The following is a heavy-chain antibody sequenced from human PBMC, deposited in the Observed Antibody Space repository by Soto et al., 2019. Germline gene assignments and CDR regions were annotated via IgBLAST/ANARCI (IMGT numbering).Heavy chain of an antibody. D-gene: IGHD7-27*01. V-gene: IGHV1-18*04. J-gene: IGHJ6*04. CDR1: GYRFTTYG. Sequence: QVQLLQSGAEVKKPGASVKVSCKASGYRFTTYGITWVRLAPGQGLEWMGGISTNNGNTDYAQNLQDRVTMTTETSTSTAYMEVTILTSDDTAVYYCARGLGTNGLDVWGEGNTVTVSS. CDR3: ARGLGTNGLDV. CDR2: ISTNNGNT.